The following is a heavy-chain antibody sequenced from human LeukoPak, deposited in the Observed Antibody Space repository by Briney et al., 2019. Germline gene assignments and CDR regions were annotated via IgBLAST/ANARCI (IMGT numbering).Heavy chain of an antibody. CDR1: GYTFTDYY. CDR2: VIPSSGGT. D-gene: IGHD2/OR15-2a*01. CDR3: APFNHDQNMFDQ. J-gene: IGHJ4*02. Sequence: ASVKLSCKASGYTFTDYYMHWVRQAPGQGLEWMGWVIPSSGGTTYAEKLQDRVAMTRDTSISTAYMELTRLTSDDTAVYYCAPFNHDQNMFDQWGQGTLVTVSS. V-gene: IGHV1-2*02.